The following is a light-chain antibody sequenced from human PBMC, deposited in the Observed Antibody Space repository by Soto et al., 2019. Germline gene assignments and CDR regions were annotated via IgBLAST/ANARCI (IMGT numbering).Light chain of an antibody. Sequence: DIQMTQSPSSLSASVGDRVTITCRAHQDISNYLAWYQQKPGKVPELLIYAASTLRTGVQSRFSGSGSGTVFTLTINNLQPEDVATYYGQKYNSAPNTFGRGTRLEIK. V-gene: IGKV1-27*01. CDR2: AAS. CDR3: QKYNSAPNT. CDR1: QDISNY. J-gene: IGKJ2*01.